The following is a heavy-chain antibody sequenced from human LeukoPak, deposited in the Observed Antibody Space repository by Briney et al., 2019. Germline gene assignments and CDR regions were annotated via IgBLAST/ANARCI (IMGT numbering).Heavy chain of an antibody. Sequence: GGSLRLSCIASGFSFSNYNINWVRQAPGKGLEWVSSISGSSSHIHYGDSVKGRFTISRDNAKSSVFLQMNSLRVEDTAVYYCARDGTYYYDSSGYSLDYWGQGTLVTVSS. CDR2: ISGSSSHI. D-gene: IGHD3-22*01. CDR1: GFSFSNYN. CDR3: ARDGTYYYDSSGYSLDY. V-gene: IGHV3-21*01. J-gene: IGHJ4*02.